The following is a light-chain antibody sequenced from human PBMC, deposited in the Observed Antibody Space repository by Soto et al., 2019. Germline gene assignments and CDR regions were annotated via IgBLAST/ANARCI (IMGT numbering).Light chain of an antibody. CDR1: RSVGVNY. CDR3: CQYNVNPYT. V-gene: IGKV3-20*01. Sequence: ILPQYPVTLSVSPGETATLSCRASRSVGVNYLAWYQQRPGQAPRVLIDGASHRATGITDKISGSQSGTEYTLITNAVEADDSAVYYCCQYNVNPYTFGQGTRLE. J-gene: IGKJ2*01. CDR2: GAS.